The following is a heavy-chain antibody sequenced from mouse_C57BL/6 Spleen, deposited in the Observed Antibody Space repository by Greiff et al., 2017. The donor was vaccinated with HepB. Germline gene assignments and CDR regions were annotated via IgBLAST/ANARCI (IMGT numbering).Heavy chain of an antibody. V-gene: IGHV3-6*01. CDR2: ISYDGSN. D-gene: IGHD1-1*01. CDR3: ARDDHYYGSSPWFAY. J-gene: IGHJ3*01. CDR1: GYSITSGYY. Sequence: EVQLVESGPGLVKPGESLTLSCSVSGYSITSGYYWKWIRQFPGNKLEWMGYISYDGSNNYNPTLKNQISITRDTSKDQFFLKLKSVTTEDTATYYCARDDHYYGSSPWFAYWGQGTMVTVSA.